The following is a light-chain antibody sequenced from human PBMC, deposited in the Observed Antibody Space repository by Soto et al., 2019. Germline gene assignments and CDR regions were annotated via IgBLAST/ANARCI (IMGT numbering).Light chain of an antibody. V-gene: IGKV1-6*01. CDR2: AAS. J-gene: IGKJ1*01. CDR3: LKYGRSPGWT. CDR1: QGIRND. Sequence: AIQMTQSPSSLSASVGDRVTITCRASQGIRNDLGWYQQKPGKAPKLLIYAASSLQSGVPSRFSGSGSGTDFTLTISSLQPEDFATYYCLKYGRSPGWTFGQGTKVDIK.